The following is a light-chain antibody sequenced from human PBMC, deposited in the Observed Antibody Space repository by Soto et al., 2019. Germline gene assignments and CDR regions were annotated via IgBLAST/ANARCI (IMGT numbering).Light chain of an antibody. CDR3: QQRGNWPLT. Sequence: EIVLTQSPGTLSLSPGERATLSCRASQSVSSYLAWYQQKPGQAPRLLISDASNRATSIPARFSGSGSGTDFTLTISSLEPEDFAIYYCQQRGNWPLTFGGGTKVDIK. V-gene: IGKV3-11*01. CDR2: DAS. CDR1: QSVSSY. J-gene: IGKJ4*01.